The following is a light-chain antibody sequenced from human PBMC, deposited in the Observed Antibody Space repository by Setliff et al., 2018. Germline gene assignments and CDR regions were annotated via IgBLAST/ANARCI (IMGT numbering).Light chain of an antibody. Sequence: QSVLTQPPSVSGAPGQRVTISCNGTMSNVGASNDIDWYQYLPGTAPKLLIYGNSNRPSGIPERFSGSNSGNTATLTISGTQAMDEADYYCQAWDSSTFYVFGTGTKVTVL. J-gene: IGLJ1*01. V-gene: IGLV1-40*01. CDR3: QAWDSSTFYV. CDR2: GNS. CDR1: MSNVGASND.